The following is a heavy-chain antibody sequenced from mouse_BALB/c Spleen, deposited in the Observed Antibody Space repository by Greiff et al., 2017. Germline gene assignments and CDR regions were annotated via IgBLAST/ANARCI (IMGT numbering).Heavy chain of an antibody. CDR3: ARSYYGSSYGFAY. J-gene: IGHJ3*01. V-gene: IGHV1-7*01. Sequence: VQLQESGAELAKPGASVKMSCKASGYTFTSYWMHWVKQRPGQGLEWIGYINPSTGYTEYNQKFKDKATLTADKSSSTAYMQLSSLTSEDSAVYYCARSYYGSSYGFAYWGQGTLVTVSA. D-gene: IGHD1-1*01. CDR2: INPSTGYT. CDR1: GYTFTSYW.